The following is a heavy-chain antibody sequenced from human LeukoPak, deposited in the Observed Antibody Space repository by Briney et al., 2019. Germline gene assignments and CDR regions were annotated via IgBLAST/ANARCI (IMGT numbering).Heavy chain of an antibody. D-gene: IGHD6-19*01. CDR2: IRYDGSNK. CDR3: AKEGSSGWTPYYYYYMDV. Sequence: GGSLRLSCAASGFTFSSYGMHWVRQAPGKGLEWVAFIRYDGSNKYYADSVKGRFTISRDNSKNTLYLQMNSLRAEDTAVYYCAKEGSSGWTPYYYYYMDVWGKGTTVT. J-gene: IGHJ6*03. V-gene: IGHV3-30*02. CDR1: GFTFSSYG.